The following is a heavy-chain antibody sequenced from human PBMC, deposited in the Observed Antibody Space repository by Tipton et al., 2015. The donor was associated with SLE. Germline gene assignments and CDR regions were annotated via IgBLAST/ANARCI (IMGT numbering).Heavy chain of an antibody. CDR3: ARDESDLYSSGPLDY. CDR1: GGSFSTYY. CDR2: IYYSGST. V-gene: IGHV4-59*01. D-gene: IGHD6-19*01. Sequence: TLSLTCTVSGGSFSTYYWSWIRQPPGKGLEWIGYIYYSGSTNYNPSLKSRVTILVDTSKNQFSLKLSSVTAADTAVYYCARDESDLYSSGPLDYWGQGTLVTVSS. J-gene: IGHJ4*02.